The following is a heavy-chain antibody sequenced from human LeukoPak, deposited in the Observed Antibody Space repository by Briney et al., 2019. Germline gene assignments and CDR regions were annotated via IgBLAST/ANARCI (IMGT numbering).Heavy chain of an antibody. CDR1: GFTFSSYA. V-gene: IGHV3-23*01. D-gene: IGHD1-26*01. Sequence: GGSLRLSCAPSGFTFSSYAMSWVCQAPEKGLEWVSNIIGSGGGTYYADSVKGRFTISRDDSKNTLYLQMNSLRAEDTAVYYCVKDLGRYRNNCFDYWGQGTLVSVSS. CDR2: IIGSGGGT. CDR3: VKDLGRYRNNCFDY. J-gene: IGHJ4*02.